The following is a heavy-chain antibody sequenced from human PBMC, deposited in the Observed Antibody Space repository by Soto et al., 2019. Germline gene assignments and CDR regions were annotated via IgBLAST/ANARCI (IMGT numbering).Heavy chain of an antibody. CDR3: ARVVVVIPPGYYYAMDV. J-gene: IGHJ6*02. V-gene: IGHV4-34*01. Sequence: SETLSLTCAVYGGSFSGYSWTWIRQSPGKGLEWIGQINDSGSANYNPSLKSRVAISVGSSNNQFFLDLSSVTAADTAVYYCARVVVVIPPGYYYAMDVWGQGTTVTV. CDR1: GGSFSGYS. CDR2: INDSGSA. D-gene: IGHD3-22*01.